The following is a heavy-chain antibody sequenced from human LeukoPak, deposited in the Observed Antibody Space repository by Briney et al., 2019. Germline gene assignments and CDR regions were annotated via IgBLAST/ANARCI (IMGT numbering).Heavy chain of an antibody. V-gene: IGHV3-23*01. Sequence: GGTLRLSCTASGFTFSSYGMIWVRQAPGKGLEWVSAISGSGGSTYYADSVKGRFTISRDNSKNTLYLQMNSLRAEDTAVYSCAKGGGSSYYYYMDVWGKGTTVTISS. CDR1: GFTFSSYG. CDR3: AKGGGSSYYYYMDV. D-gene: IGHD6-13*01. CDR2: ISGSGGST. J-gene: IGHJ6*03.